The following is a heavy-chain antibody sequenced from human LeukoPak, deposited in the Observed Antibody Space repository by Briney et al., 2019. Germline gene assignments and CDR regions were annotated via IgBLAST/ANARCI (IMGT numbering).Heavy chain of an antibody. J-gene: IGHJ6*03. CDR2: ISSSSTI. CDR1: GFTFSSDS. V-gene: IGHV3-48*01. D-gene: IGHD1-26*01. CDR3: ARPGRRSGSYPHYMDV. Sequence: GGSLRLSCAASGFTFSSDSMNWVRQAPGKGLEWVSYISSSSTIYYADSVKGRFTISRDNAKNSLYLQMNSLRAKDTAVYYCARPGRRSGSYPHYMDVWGKGTTVTVSS.